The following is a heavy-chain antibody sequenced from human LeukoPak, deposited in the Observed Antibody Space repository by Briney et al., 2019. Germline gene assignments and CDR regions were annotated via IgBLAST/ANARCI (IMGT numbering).Heavy chain of an antibody. Sequence: GGSLRPSCAASGFTFSSYGMHWVRQAPGKGLEWVAFIRYDGSNKYYADSVKGRFTISRDNSKNTLFLHMNSLRVEDTAVYYCAKSSSGWYYFDYWGQGTLVTVSS. D-gene: IGHD6-19*01. CDR2: IRYDGSNK. CDR1: GFTFSSYG. J-gene: IGHJ4*02. CDR3: AKSSSGWYYFDY. V-gene: IGHV3-30*02.